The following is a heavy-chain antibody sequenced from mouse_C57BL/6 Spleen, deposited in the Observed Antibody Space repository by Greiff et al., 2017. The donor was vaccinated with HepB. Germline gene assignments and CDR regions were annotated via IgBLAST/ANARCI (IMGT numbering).Heavy chain of an antibody. V-gene: IGHV1-85*01. CDR1: GYTFTSYD. CDR2: IYPRDGST. CDR3: ARPPYDYEGDYYAMDD. J-gene: IGHJ4*01. D-gene: IGHD2-4*01. Sequence: QVQLKESGPELVKPGASVKLSCKASGYTFTSYDINWVKQRPGQGLEWIGWIYPRDGSTKYNEKFKGKATLTVDTSSSTAYMELHSLTSEDSAVYFCARPPYDYEGDYYAMDDWGQGTSVTVSS.